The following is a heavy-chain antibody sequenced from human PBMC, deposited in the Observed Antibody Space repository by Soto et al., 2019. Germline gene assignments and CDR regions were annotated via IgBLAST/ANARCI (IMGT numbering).Heavy chain of an antibody. CDR1: GFTFSSYA. J-gene: IGHJ4*02. CDR2: IGGRGDST. V-gene: IGHV3-23*01. Sequence: EVQLLESGGGLVQPGGSLRLSCAASGFTFSSYAMSWVRQAPGKGLEWVSAIGGRGDSTYYADSVKGRFTISRDNYRDTLYLQMNSLRDADTAVYYSAKELIYGYNSGRPFHYWGQGTLVTVSS. D-gene: IGHD6-19*01. CDR3: AKELIYGYNSGRPFHY.